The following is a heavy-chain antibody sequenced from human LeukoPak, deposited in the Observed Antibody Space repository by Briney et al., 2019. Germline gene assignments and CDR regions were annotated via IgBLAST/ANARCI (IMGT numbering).Heavy chain of an antibody. V-gene: IGHV5-51*01. CDR3: ARVGRSGYPNNWFDP. J-gene: IGHJ5*02. Sequence: GESLKISCKGSGYSFTSYWIGWVRQMPGKGLGWMGVIYPGDSDTRYSPSFQAHVTNSADKSIRPAYLQWSSLKASDTAMYYCARVGRSGYPNNWFDPWGQGTLVTVSS. CDR2: IYPGDSDT. CDR1: GYSFTSYW. D-gene: IGHD5-12*01.